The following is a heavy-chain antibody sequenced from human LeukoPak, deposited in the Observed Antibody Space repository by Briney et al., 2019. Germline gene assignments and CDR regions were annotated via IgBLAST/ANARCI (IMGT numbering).Heavy chain of an antibody. CDR2: IRYDGSNK. J-gene: IGHJ4*02. CDR3: ATAPLYSSSWYFRGYFDD. CDR1: GFTFSSYG. D-gene: IGHD6-13*01. V-gene: IGHV3-30*02. Sequence: GGSLRLSCAASGFTFSSYGMHWVRQAPGKGLEWVAFIRYDGSNKYYADSVKGRFTISRDNSKNTLYLQMNSLRTEDTAVYYCATAPLYSSSWYFRGYFDDWGQGTLVTVSS.